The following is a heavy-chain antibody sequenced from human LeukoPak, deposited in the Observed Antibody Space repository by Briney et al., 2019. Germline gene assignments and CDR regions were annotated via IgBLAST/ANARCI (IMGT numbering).Heavy chain of an antibody. CDR2: ITNSGGST. CDR1: GFTFSSYA. D-gene: IGHD6-6*01. V-gene: IGHV3-23*01. J-gene: IGHJ4*02. CDR3: AGAREFSSSSGRAYYFDY. Sequence: GSLRLSCAASGFTFSSYAMSWVRQAPGKGLEWVSAITNSGGSTYYADSVKGRFTISRDNSKNTLYLQMNSLRAEDTAVYYCAGAREFSSSSGRAYYFDYWGQGTLVTVSS.